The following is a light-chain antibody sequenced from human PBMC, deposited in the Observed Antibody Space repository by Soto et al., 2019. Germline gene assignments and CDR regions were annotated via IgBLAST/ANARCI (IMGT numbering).Light chain of an antibody. V-gene: IGKV3-11*01. Sequence: EIVLTQSPATLSLSPGETATLSCRASQSVSSYLAWYQQKPGQAPRLLIYDASTRATGIPARFSGSGSGTDFTLTISSLEPEDFAVYYCQQRFNWPPLTFGQGTRLEIK. CDR2: DAS. CDR3: QQRFNWPPLT. CDR1: QSVSSY. J-gene: IGKJ5*01.